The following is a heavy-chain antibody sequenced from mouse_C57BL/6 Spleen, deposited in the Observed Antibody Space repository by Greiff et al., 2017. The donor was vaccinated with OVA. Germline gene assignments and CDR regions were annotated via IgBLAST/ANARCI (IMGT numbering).Heavy chain of an antibody. V-gene: IGHV1-22*01. Sequence: EVKLQESGPELVKPGASVKMSCKASGYTFTDYNMHWVKQSHGKSLEWIGYINPNNGGTSYNQKFKGKATLTVNKSSSTAYMELRSLTSEDSAVYYGARRYYGSSWYFDVWGTGTTVTVSS. CDR3: ARRYYGSSWYFDV. CDR2: INPNNGGT. CDR1: GYTFTDYN. J-gene: IGHJ1*03. D-gene: IGHD1-1*01.